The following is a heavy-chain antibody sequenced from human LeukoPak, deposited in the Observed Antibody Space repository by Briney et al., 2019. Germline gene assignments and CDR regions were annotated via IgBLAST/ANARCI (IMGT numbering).Heavy chain of an antibody. CDR2: INHSGST. V-gene: IGHV4-34*01. Sequence: PSETLSLTCAVYGGSFSGYYWSWIRQPPGKGLEWIGEINHSGSTNYNPSLKSRVTISVDTSKNQFSLKLSSVTAADTAVYYCARGLGDCSSTSCPDYWGQGTLVTVSS. CDR1: GGSFSGYY. J-gene: IGHJ4*02. D-gene: IGHD2-2*01. CDR3: ARGLGDCSSTSCPDY.